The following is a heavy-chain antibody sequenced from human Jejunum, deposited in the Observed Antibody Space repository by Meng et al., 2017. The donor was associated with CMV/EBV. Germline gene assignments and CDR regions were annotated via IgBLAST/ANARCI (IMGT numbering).Heavy chain of an antibody. CDR3: AHRREHSGSWGWGDFDY. D-gene: IGHD3-10*01. CDR1: GFSLSTGGVG. CDR2: IYWDNDK. Sequence: QTTLKAFGPTLVNPTQTLTLTCTFSGFSLSTGGVGVGWIRQPPGKALEYLALIYWDNDKFYSPSLKSRLTIAKDTPKNQVVLTMTNMDPVDTATYYCAHRREHSGSWGWGDFDYWGQGTLVTVSS. V-gene: IGHV2-5*02. J-gene: IGHJ4*02.